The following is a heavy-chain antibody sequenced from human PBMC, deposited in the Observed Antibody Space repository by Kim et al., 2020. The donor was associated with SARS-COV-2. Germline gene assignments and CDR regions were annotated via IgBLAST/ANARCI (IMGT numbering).Heavy chain of an antibody. D-gene: IGHD1-1*01. CDR3: ARNDWTDAPGMDP. J-gene: IGHJ5*02. CDR1: GYTFTSFV. V-gene: IGHV7-4-1*02. CDR2: INTNTGNP. Sequence: ASVKVSCKASGYTFTSFVVNWVRQAPGQRLEWMGWINTNTGNPTYAQGFTGRFVFSLDTSVSTAYLEINSLKAEDTAVYYCARNDWTDAPGMDPWGQGTLVTVSS.